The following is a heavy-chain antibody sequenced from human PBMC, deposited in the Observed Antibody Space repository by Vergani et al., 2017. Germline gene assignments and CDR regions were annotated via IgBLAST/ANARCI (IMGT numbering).Heavy chain of an antibody. V-gene: IGHV4-4*09. J-gene: IGHJ4*02. Sequence: QVQLQESGPGLVKTSETLSLTCTVSGGSISSYYWSWIRQPPGKGLEWIGYIYTSGSTNYNPSLKSRVTISVDTSKNQFSLKLSSVTAADTAVYYCASLYCSSTSCYPDYYFDYWGQGTLVTVSS. CDR3: ASLYCSSTSCYPDYYFDY. CDR2: IYTSGST. D-gene: IGHD2-2*01. CDR1: GGSISSYY.